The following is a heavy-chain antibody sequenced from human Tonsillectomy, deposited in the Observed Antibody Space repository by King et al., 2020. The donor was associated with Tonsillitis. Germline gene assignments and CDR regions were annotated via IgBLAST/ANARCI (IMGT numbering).Heavy chain of an antibody. J-gene: IGHJ5*02. CDR1: GVSFSGYY. D-gene: IGHD2-21*02. Sequence: VQLQQWGAGLLKPSDTLSLTFAVYGVSFSGYYWRWICQPPGKGLEWIVEINHSGNTNYNPSLYSRVTISVDPSKNQFSLKLSSVTAADTALYYCACLAYCGGDCYSSWFDPWGQGTLVTVSS. CDR3: ACLAYCGGDCYSSWFDP. CDR2: INHSGNT. V-gene: IGHV4-34*01.